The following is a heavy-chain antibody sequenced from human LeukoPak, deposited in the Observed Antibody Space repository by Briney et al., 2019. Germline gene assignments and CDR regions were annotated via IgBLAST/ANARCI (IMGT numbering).Heavy chain of an antibody. Sequence: GGSLRLSCTASGFTFSSYWMNWVRQTPGKGLEWVANIKQDGSEKYYVDSVKGRFTISRDNAKKSLYLQMNSLRAEDTAVYYCARETEMANLDYWGQGTLVTVSS. D-gene: IGHD5-24*01. CDR2: IKQDGSEK. CDR1: GFTFSSYW. J-gene: IGHJ4*02. V-gene: IGHV3-7*04. CDR3: ARETEMANLDY.